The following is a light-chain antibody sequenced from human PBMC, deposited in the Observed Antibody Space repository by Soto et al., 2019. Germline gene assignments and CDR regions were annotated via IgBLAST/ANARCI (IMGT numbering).Light chain of an antibody. CDR1: QSVSNNY. CDR2: GAS. CDR3: QQYGSSGT. Sequence: IVLTQSPGPLSLSPGERATPPCRRSQSVSNNYLAWYQQKPGQAPRLLIYGASNRATGIPDRFSGSGSGTDFTLTISRLEPEDFAVYYCQQYGSSGTFGQGTKVDIK. V-gene: IGKV3-20*01. J-gene: IGKJ1*01.